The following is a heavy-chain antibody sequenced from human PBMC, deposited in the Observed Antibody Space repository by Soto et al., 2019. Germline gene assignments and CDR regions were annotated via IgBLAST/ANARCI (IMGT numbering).Heavy chain of an antibody. CDR1: GFTFSDYW. D-gene: IGHD6-19*01. CDR3: AKDPGSSGWYYFDY. V-gene: IGHV3-30*18. CDR2: ISYDGSNK. J-gene: IGHJ4*02. Sequence: GGSLRLSCAASGFTFSDYWMSWVRQAPGKGLEWVAVISYDGSNKYYAESVKGRFTISRDNSKNTLYLQMNSLRAEDTAVYYCAKDPGSSGWYYFDYWGQGTLVTVSS.